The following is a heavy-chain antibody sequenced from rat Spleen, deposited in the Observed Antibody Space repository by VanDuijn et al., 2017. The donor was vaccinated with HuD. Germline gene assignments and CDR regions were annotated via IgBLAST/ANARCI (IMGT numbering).Heavy chain of an antibody. V-gene: IGHV2-47*01. CDR3: VRCSAFFDY. Sequence: QVQLKESGPGLEQPSQTLSLTCSVSGLSLNSNSVSWIRQPPGKGLAWMGVIWSHGGSDYNSTFKSRLSISRDTSTSQVVLRMNSLQTEDTAMYCCVRCSAFFDYWGQGVMVTVSS. CDR2: IWSHGGS. CDR1: GLSLNSNS. J-gene: IGHJ2*01. D-gene: IGHD3-3*01.